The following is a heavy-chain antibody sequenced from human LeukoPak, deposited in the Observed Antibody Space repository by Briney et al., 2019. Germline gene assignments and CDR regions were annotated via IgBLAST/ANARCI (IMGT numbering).Heavy chain of an antibody. CDR2: ISGSGGRT. V-gene: IGHV3-23*01. CDR3: AKSNPYSSGWYPVGWFDP. D-gene: IGHD6-19*01. J-gene: IGHJ5*02. CDR1: GFTFSSYA. Sequence: EGSLRLSCAASGFTFSSYAMSWVRQAPGKGLEWVSAISGSGGRTYYADSVKGRFTISRDNSKNTLYLQMNSLRAEDTAVYYCAKSNPYSSGWYPVGWFDPWGQGTLVTVPS.